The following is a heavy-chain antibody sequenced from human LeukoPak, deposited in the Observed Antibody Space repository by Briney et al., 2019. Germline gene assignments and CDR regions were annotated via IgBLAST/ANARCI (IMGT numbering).Heavy chain of an antibody. CDR2: ISYDGSNK. CDR3: ARSSGYYLNYFDY. CDR1: GFTFSSYA. V-gene: IGHV3-30-3*01. J-gene: IGHJ4*02. D-gene: IGHD3-22*01. Sequence: PGGSLRLSCAASGFTFSSYAMLWVRQAPGKGLEWVAVISYDGSNKYYADSVKGRFTISRDNSKNTLYLQMNSLRAEDTAVYYCARSSGYYLNYFDYWGQGTLVTVSS.